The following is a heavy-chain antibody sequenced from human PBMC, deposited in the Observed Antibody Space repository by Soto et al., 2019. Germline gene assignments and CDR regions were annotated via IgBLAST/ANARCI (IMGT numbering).Heavy chain of an antibody. D-gene: IGHD2-15*01. Sequence: NPSETLSLTCTVSGCSISSCGYYWSWIGQHPGKGRGGVGYIYYSGSTYYNPSLKSRVTISVDTSKNQFSLMLSSVTAADTALHYCARDVVGYCSGGSCYSVHYYYGMDVWGQGTTVTVSS. V-gene: IGHV4-31*03. CDR2: IYYSGST. CDR1: GCSISSCGYY. CDR3: ARDVVGYCSGGSCYSVHYYYGMDV. J-gene: IGHJ6*02.